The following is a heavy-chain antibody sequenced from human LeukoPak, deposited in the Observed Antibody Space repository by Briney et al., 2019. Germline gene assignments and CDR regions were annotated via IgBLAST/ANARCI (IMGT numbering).Heavy chain of an antibody. Sequence: PSETLSLTCSVTGGSINSYYWSWIRQPPGKGLEXXXXXSHSESTDSNPSLKSRVTISLDTSKNQFSLKLTSVTAADTAVYYCAAMRYGRDYYYGMDVWGQGTTVTVSS. D-gene: IGHD1-14*01. J-gene: IGHJ6*02. CDR3: AAMRYGRDYYYGMDV. V-gene: IGHV4-59*01. CDR2: XSHSEST. CDR1: GGSINSYY.